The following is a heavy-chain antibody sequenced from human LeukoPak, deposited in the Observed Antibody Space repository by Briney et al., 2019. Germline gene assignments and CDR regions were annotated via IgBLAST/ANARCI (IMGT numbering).Heavy chain of an antibody. CDR1: GGTFSSYA. J-gene: IGHJ4*02. V-gene: IGHV1-69*13. Sequence: ASVKVSRKASGGTFSSYAISWVRQAPGQGLEWMGGIIPIFGTANYAQKFQGRVTITADESTSTAYMELSSLRSEDTAVYCCASVTVDYYDSSGYYYGDYWGQGTLVTVSS. D-gene: IGHD3-22*01. CDR2: IIPIFGTA. CDR3: ASVTVDYYDSSGYYYGDY.